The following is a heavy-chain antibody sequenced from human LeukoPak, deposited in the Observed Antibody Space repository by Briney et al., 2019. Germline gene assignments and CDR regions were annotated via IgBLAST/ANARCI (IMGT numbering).Heavy chain of an antibody. Sequence: ASVKVSCKASGYTFTGYYMLWVRQAPGQGLEWMGWINPNSGGTKYAQKSQGRVTMTRDTSISTAYMELSNLRSDDTAVYYCARVSDYYDSSGYYLPMLDYWGQGTLVTVSS. V-gene: IGHV1-2*02. D-gene: IGHD3-22*01. J-gene: IGHJ4*02. CDR1: GYTFTGYY. CDR2: INPNSGGT. CDR3: ARVSDYYDSSGYYLPMLDY.